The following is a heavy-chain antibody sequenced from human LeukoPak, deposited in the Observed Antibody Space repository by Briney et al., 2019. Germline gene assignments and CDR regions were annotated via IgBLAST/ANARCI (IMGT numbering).Heavy chain of an antibody. V-gene: IGHV1-2*02. CDR3: VRDLTGAYCTGTSCYDEDY. CDR2: INPNSGGT. CDR1: GYTFTGYY. Sequence: ASVKVSCKASGYTFTGYYMHWVRQAPGQGLEWMGWINPNSGGTNYAQKFQGRVTLTSDTSINTAYMELSRLRSDDTAVYYCVRDLTGAYCTGTSCYDEDYWGQGTLVTVSS. D-gene: IGHD2-2*01. J-gene: IGHJ4*02.